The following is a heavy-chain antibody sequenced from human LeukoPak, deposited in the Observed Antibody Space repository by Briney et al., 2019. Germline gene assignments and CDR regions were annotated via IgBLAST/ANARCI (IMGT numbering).Heavy chain of an antibody. CDR1: GDTFSSYG. V-gene: IGHV1-69*13. J-gene: IGHJ4*02. D-gene: IGHD6-19*01. CDR2: IIPIFGTA. Sequence: SVKVSYKASGDTFSSYGISWVRQAPGQGLEWMGGIIPIFGTANYAQKFQGRVTITAEESTNTAYMELNTLRSEDTAVYFCSCRKEIAVTGASATYLDYWGQGTLVTVSS. CDR3: SCRKEIAVTGASATYLDY.